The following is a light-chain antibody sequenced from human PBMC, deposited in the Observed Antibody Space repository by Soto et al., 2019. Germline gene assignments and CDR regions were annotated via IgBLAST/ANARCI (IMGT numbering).Light chain of an antibody. CDR2: DVS. CDR1: SSDVGGYNY. Sequence: QSALTQPASVSGSPGQSITISCTGTSSDVGGYNYVSWYQQHPGKAPKLMIYDVSNRPSGVSNRFSGSKSGNTASLTISGFQAEDEADYDCCSYSSGSLVVFGGGTKLTVL. V-gene: IGLV2-14*01. CDR3: CSYSSGSLVV. J-gene: IGLJ2*01.